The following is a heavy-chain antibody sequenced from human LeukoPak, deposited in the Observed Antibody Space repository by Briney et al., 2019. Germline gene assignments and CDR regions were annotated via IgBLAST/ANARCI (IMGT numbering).Heavy chain of an antibody. CDR2: IIGSSGRT. J-gene: IGHJ4*01. Sequence: GGSLRLSCAASGFTFSSYAMSWVRQAPGKGLEWVSVIIGSSGRTYYADSVKGRFTISRDNSKNALYLQMNNLRAEDTAVHYCAKVLDSSSWYGIDYWGQGTLVTVSS. D-gene: IGHD6-13*01. V-gene: IGHV3-23*01. CDR3: AKVLDSSSWYGIDY. CDR1: GFTFSSYA.